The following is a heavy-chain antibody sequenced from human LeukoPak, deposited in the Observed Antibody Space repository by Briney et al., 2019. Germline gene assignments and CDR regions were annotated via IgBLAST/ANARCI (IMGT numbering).Heavy chain of an antibody. J-gene: IGHJ4*02. CDR3: ARDTPVLRFLEWLFDY. Sequence: PSETLSLTCTVSGGSISSGGYYWSWIRQHPGKGLEWIGYIYYSGSTYYNPSLKSRVTISVDTSKNQFSLKLSSVTAADTAVYCCARDTPVLRFLEWLFDYWGQGTLVTVSS. CDR1: GGSISSGGYY. D-gene: IGHD3-3*01. CDR2: IYYSGST. V-gene: IGHV4-31*03.